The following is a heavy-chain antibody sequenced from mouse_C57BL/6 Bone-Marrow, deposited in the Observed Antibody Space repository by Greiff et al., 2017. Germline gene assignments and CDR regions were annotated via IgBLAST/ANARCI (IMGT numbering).Heavy chain of an antibody. CDR2: IYPGSGSN. V-gene: IGHV1-55*01. CDR3: ASGGNYGGWFAY. J-gene: IGHJ3*01. CDR1: GYTFTSYW. D-gene: IGHD2-1*01. Sequence: QVQLQQPGAELVKPGDSVKMSCKASGYTFTSYWITWVKQRPGQGLEWIGDIYPGSGSNNYNEKFKRKATLTVDTSSSTAYLQLSSLTSEDSAVYYWASGGNYGGWFAYWGQGTLVTVAA.